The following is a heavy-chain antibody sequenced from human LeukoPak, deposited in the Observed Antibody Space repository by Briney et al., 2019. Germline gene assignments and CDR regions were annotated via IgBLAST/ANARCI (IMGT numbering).Heavy chain of an antibody. CDR2: IWYDGSNK. D-gene: IGHD6-19*01. J-gene: IGHJ4*02. CDR3: ARDGVAGKFDY. CDR1: GFTFSNYG. Sequence: PGGSLRLSCAASGFTFSNYGMHWVRQAPGKGLEWVSFIWYDGSNKYYADSVKGRFNISRENSKNTLYLQMNSLRAEDTAVYYCARDGVAGKFDYWGQGTLVTVSS. V-gene: IGHV3-33*01.